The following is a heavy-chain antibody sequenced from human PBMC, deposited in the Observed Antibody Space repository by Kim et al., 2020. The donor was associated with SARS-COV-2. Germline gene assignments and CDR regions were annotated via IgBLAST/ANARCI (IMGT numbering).Heavy chain of an antibody. CDR3: ASPRPTVTTDYYYGMDV. Sequence: ASVKVSCKASGYTFTSYDINWVRQATGQGLEWMGWMNPNSGNTGYAQKFQGRVTMTRNTSISTAYMELSSLRSEDTAVYYCASPRPTVTTDYYYGMDVWGQRTTVTVSS. J-gene: IGHJ6*02. D-gene: IGHD4-4*01. CDR1: GYTFTSYD. CDR2: MNPNSGNT. V-gene: IGHV1-8*01.